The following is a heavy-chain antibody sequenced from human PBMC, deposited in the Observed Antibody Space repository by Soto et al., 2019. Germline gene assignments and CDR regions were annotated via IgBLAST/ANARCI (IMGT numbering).Heavy chain of an antibody. CDR2: INHSGST. Sequence: PSETLSLTCAVYGGSFSGYYWSWIRQTPGKGLEWIGEINHSGSTNYNPSLKSRITISVDTSKNQFSLKLSSVTAEDTAVYYCAKDAVYGDGLWLPESWGQGTLVTVSS. V-gene: IGHV4-34*01. J-gene: IGHJ5*02. D-gene: IGHD4-17*01. CDR3: AKDAVYGDGLWLPES. CDR1: GGSFSGYY.